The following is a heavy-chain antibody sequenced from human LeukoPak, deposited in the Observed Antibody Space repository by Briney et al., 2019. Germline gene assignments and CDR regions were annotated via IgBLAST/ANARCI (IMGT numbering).Heavy chain of an antibody. D-gene: IGHD3-10*01. CDR2: INPSGGST. CDR1: GYTFTSNY. Sequence: ASVKVSCKASGYTFTSNYMHSLRQAPGQGLEWMGIINPSGGSTSYAQKFQGRVTMTRDTSTSTVYMELSSLRSEDTAVYYCATLLLWFGESPPDYWGQGTLVTVSS. V-gene: IGHV1-46*01. CDR3: ATLLLWFGESPPDY. J-gene: IGHJ4*02.